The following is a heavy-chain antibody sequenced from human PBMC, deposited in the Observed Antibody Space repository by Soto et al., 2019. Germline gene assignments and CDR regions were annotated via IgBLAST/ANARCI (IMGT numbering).Heavy chain of an antibody. CDR2: IYYSGST. D-gene: IGHD3-16*01. V-gene: IGHV4-30-4*01. Sequence: QVQLHESGPVLVKPSQTLSLTCTVSGGSISSGDYYWSWIRQPPGMGLEWIGYIYYSGSTYYNPSLKSRVTISVDTSKNQFSLKLSSVTAADTAVYYCAVSTVYDYARPFQHWGQGTLVTVSS. CDR1: GGSISSGDYY. CDR3: AVSTVYDYARPFQH. J-gene: IGHJ1*01.